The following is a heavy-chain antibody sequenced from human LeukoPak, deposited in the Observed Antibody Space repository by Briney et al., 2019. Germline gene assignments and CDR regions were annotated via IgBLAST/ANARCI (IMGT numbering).Heavy chain of an antibody. V-gene: IGHV4-39*07. CDR2: IYYSGST. CDR1: GGSISSSSYY. J-gene: IGHJ4*02. D-gene: IGHD5-18*01. Sequence: SETLSLTCTVSGGSISSSSYYWGWIRQPPGKGLEWIASIYYSGSTYYNPSLKSRVTISVDTSKNQFSLKLSSVTAADTAVYYCARVTSGYSYGYFDYWGQGTLVTVSS. CDR3: ARVTSGYSYGYFDY.